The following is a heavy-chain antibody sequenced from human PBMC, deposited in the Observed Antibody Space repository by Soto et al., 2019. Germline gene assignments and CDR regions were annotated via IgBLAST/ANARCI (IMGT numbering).Heavy chain of an antibody. V-gene: IGHV2-5*02. J-gene: IGHJ5*02. D-gene: IGHD6-6*01. CDR3: AHSHSSSPQIWFDP. CDR2: IYWDDDK. CDR1: GVSLITSGVG. Sequence: SGRTLVNPTQTLTLTCTFSGVSLITSGVGVGWIRQPPGKALEWLALIYWDDDKRYSPSLKSRLTITKDTSKNQVVLTMTNMDPVDTATYYCAHSHSSSPQIWFDPWGQGTLVTVSS.